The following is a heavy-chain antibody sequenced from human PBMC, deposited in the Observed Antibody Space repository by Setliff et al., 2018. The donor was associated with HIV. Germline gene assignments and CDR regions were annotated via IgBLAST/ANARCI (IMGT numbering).Heavy chain of an antibody. Sequence: KPSETLSLTCTVSGGSISNDGYYWNWIRQLPGKGLEWIGYIYYSGSTYYTPSLKSRLTISVDTSKNQFSLRLSSVTAADTAVYFCARIWFVNRAFDIWGQGTMVTVSS. V-gene: IGHV4-31*03. CDR2: IYYSGST. CDR3: ARIWFVNRAFDI. CDR1: GGSISNDGYY. J-gene: IGHJ3*02. D-gene: IGHD3-10*01.